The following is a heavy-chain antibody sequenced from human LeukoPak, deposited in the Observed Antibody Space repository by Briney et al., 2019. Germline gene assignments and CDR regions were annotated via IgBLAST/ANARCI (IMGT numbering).Heavy chain of an antibody. Sequence: GESLKISCKGSGYSFTSYWIGWVRQMPGKGLEWMGIIYPGDSDTRYSPSFQGQVTISADKSINTAYLQWSSLKASDTAIYYCARKTTVTTNDGAFDIWGQGTMVTVSS. CDR3: ARKTTVTTNDGAFDI. D-gene: IGHD4-17*01. CDR2: IYPGDSDT. CDR1: GYSFTSYW. V-gene: IGHV5-51*01. J-gene: IGHJ3*02.